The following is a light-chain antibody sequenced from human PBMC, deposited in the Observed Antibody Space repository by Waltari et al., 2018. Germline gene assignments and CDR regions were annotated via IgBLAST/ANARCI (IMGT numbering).Light chain of an antibody. Sequence: SYELTQPPSVSVSPGQTASITCSGDKLGDKYVCWYQQKPGQSPVLVIYQDTKRPSGIPGRFSGSKSGNTATLTISGTQSMDEADYYCQAWDSSTVVFGGGTKLTVL. CDR2: QDT. J-gene: IGLJ2*01. V-gene: IGLV3-1*01. CDR3: QAWDSSTVV. CDR1: KLGDKY.